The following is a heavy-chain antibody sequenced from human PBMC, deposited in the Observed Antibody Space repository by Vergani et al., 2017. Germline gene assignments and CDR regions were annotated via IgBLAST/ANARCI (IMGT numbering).Heavy chain of an antibody. V-gene: IGHV1-18*01. CDR3: ARVSDAFDF. CDR2: ISAYNGNT. CDR1: GYTFINYG. Sequence: QVQLVQSGAEVMKPGASVKVSCKASGYTFINYGVTWVRQAPGQGLEWVGWISAYNGNTNYAQKLQGRVTITTDTSTSTAYMELRSLRSDDTALYYCARVSDAFDFWGQGTMVTVSS. J-gene: IGHJ3*01.